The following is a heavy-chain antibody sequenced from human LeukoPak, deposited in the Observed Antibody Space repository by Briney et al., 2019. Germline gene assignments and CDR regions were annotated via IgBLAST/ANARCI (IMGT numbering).Heavy chain of an antibody. CDR1: GFRFSVYW. V-gene: IGHV3-74*01. CDR2: INSDGSVT. Sequence: GGSLRLSCAASGFRFSVYWMHWVRQAPGKGLVWVSRINSDGSVTSFADSVKGRFTISRDNAKNTVYLQMNSLTVEDTAVYFCARSSHYTIPFDSWGQGTLVTVSS. J-gene: IGHJ5*01. CDR3: ARSSHYTIPFDS. D-gene: IGHD2-2*02.